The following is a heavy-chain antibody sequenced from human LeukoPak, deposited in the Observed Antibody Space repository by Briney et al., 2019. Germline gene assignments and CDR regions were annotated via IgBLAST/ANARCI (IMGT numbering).Heavy chain of an antibody. V-gene: IGHV3-23*01. J-gene: IGHJ5*02. Sequence: GGSLRLSFAASGFTFSSYAMSWVRQAPGKGLEWVSAISGSGGSTYYADSVKGRFTISRDNSKNTLYLQMNSLRAEDTAVYYCAKDFYRINGDYGWFDPWGQGTLVTVSS. D-gene: IGHD4-17*01. CDR1: GFTFSSYA. CDR2: ISGSGGST. CDR3: AKDFYRINGDYGWFDP.